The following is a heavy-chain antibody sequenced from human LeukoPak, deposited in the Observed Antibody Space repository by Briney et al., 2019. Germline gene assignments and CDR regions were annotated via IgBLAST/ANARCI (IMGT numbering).Heavy chain of an antibody. Sequence: SETLSLTCTVSGGSISNYYWGWIRQPPGKGLEWIGEINHSGSTNYNPSLKSRVTISVDTSKNQFSLKLSSVTAADTAVYYCARGRYSSSWYYPSAEYFQHWGQGTLVTVSS. V-gene: IGHV4-34*01. J-gene: IGHJ1*01. D-gene: IGHD6-13*01. CDR3: ARGRYSSSWYYPSAEYFQH. CDR1: GGSISNYY. CDR2: INHSGST.